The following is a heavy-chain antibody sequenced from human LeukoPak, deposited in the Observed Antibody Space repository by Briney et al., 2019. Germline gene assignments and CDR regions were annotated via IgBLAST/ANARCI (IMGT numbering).Heavy chain of an antibody. J-gene: IGHJ3*02. D-gene: IGHD2-2*01. Sequence: GRSLRLSCAASGFTFDDYAMHWVRQAPGKGLEWVAFIRYDGSNKYYADSVKGRFTISRDNSKNTLYLQMNSLRAEDTAVYYCAKDVAYCSSTSCHPHAFDIWGQGTMVTVSS. CDR3: AKDVAYCSSTSCHPHAFDI. V-gene: IGHV3-30*02. CDR2: IRYDGSNK. CDR1: GFTFDDYA.